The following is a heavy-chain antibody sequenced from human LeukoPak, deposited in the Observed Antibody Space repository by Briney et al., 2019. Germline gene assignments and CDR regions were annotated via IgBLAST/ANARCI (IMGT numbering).Heavy chain of an antibody. Sequence: SETLSLTCTVSGGSISSGGYYWSWIRQHPGKGLEWIGYIYYSGSTNYNPSLKSRVTISVDTSKNQFSLKLSSVTAADTAVYYCARGYYGSGSYFIYYYYGMDVWGQGTTVTVSS. V-gene: IGHV4-61*08. CDR3: ARGYYGSGSYFIYYYYGMDV. CDR2: IYYSGST. D-gene: IGHD3-10*01. J-gene: IGHJ6*02. CDR1: GGSISSGGYY.